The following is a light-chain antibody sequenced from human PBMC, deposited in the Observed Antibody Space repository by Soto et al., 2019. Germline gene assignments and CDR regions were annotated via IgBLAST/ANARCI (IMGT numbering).Light chain of an antibody. V-gene: IGKV3-20*01. CDR2: DVS. Sequence: EIVLTQSPGTLSLSPGERATLSCRSSQSVSSNYLAWYQQKPDQAPRLVIYDVSGRATGIPDRFSGSGSGTDFTLTISRLEPGDLAVYYWQQYGSSPTFGQGTKVEIK. J-gene: IGKJ1*01. CDR3: QQYGSSPT. CDR1: QSVSSNY.